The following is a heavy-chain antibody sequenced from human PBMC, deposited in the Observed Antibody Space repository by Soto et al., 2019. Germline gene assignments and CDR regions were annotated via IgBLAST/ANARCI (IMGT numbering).Heavy chain of an antibody. Sequence: TCTVSGRSISSGGYYWSWIRQHPGKGLEWIGYIYYSGSTYYNPSLKSRVTISVDTSKNQFSLKLSSVTAADTAVYYCARHTPAISISDHWGQGTLVTVSS. CDR3: ARHTPAISISDH. V-gene: IGHV4-31*03. D-gene: IGHD2-15*01. CDR1: GRSISSGGYY. J-gene: IGHJ4*02. CDR2: IYYSGST.